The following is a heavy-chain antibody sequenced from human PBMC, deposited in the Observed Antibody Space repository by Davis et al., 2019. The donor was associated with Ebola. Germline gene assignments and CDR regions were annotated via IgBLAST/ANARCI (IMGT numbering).Heavy chain of an antibody. D-gene: IGHD5-18*01. CDR3: ARSYGENYFDY. J-gene: IGHJ4*02. Sequence: GGSLRLSCAASGFTFSSYDMHWVRQATGKGLEWVSAIGTAGDPYYPGSVKGRFTISRENAKNSLYLQMNSLRAEDTAVYYCARSYGENYFDYWGQGTLVIVSS. V-gene: IGHV3-13*05. CDR1: GFTFSSYD. CDR2: IGTAGDP.